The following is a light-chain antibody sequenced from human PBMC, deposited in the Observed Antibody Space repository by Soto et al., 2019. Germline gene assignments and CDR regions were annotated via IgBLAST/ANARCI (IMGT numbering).Light chain of an antibody. CDR3: QQSYSTHLT. CDR1: QSISSY. CDR2: AAS. J-gene: IGKJ4*01. Sequence: DIQMTQSPSSLSASVGDRVTITCRASQSISSYLNWYQQKPGKAPKLLIYAASSLQSGVPSRFSGSGSGTDFTLTISSLQHEDFETYYCQQSYSTHLTLRGGTKVDIK. V-gene: IGKV1-39*01.